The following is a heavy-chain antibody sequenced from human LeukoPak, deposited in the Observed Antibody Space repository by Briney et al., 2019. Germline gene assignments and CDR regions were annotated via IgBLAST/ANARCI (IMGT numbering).Heavy chain of an antibody. V-gene: IGHV3-74*01. J-gene: IGHJ6*02. CDR2: INSDGSST. CDR1: GFTFSNYW. Sequence: GGSLRLSCAASGFTFSNYWMHWVRQAPGEGLVWVSRINSDGSSTSYADSVKGRFAISRDNAKNTLYLQMNSLRAEDTAVYYCVRSMDVWGQGTTVTVSS. CDR3: VRSMDV.